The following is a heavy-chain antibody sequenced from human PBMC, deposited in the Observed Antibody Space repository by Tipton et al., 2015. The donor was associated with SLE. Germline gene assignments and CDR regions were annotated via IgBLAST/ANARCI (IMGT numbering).Heavy chain of an antibody. V-gene: IGHV4-34*01. CDR2: INHSGYT. CDR3: ARGSSRHGAFDI. J-gene: IGHJ3*02. Sequence: LRLSCAASGFTFDDYGMSWVRQPPGKGLEWIGEINHSGYTNYNPSLKSRVTISVDTSKNQFSLKLSSVTAADTAVYYCARGSSRHGAFDIWGQGTMVTVSS. D-gene: IGHD2-2*01. CDR1: GFTFDDYG.